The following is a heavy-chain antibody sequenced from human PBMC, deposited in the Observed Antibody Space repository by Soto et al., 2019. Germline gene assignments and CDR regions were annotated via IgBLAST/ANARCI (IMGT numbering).Heavy chain of an antibody. Sequence: EVQLVESGGGFVQPGGSLRLSCAGSGFIFGNFWMTWVRQAPGKGLELVANIKQDGSEKYYVDSVKGRFTISRDNVKNGLYLQMNSLRREDTAVYYCARGTGGATSSGKDQFEYWGQGTLGHVSS. CDR1: GFIFGNFW. CDR3: ARGTGGATSSGKDQFEY. J-gene: IGHJ4*02. V-gene: IGHV3-7*01. D-gene: IGHD1-26*01. CDR2: IKQDGSEK.